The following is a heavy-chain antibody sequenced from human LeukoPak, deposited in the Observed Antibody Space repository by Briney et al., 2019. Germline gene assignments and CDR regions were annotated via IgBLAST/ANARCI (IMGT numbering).Heavy chain of an antibody. CDR3: AKDQDVGYSSGWYNY. CDR2: ISGSGGST. V-gene: IGHV3-23*01. J-gene: IGHJ4*02. CDR1: GFTFSSYS. Sequence: GGSLRLSSAASGFTFSSYSMNWVRQAPGKGLEWVSAISGSGGSTYYADSVKGRFTISRDNSKNTLYLQMNSLRAEDTAVYYCAKDQDVGYSSGWYNYWGQGTLVTVSS. D-gene: IGHD6-19*01.